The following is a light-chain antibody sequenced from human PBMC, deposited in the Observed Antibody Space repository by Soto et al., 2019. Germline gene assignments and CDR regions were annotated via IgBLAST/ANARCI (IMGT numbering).Light chain of an antibody. Sequence: EIVLTQSPATLSSFPGDGVTLSCRASQSVSSSYLAWYQQKPGQAPRLLIYGASSRATGIPDRFSGSGSGTDFTLTISRLEPEDFAVYYCQQYGSSPRTFGQGTKVGIK. V-gene: IGKV3-20*01. CDR2: GAS. J-gene: IGKJ1*01. CDR1: QSVSSSY. CDR3: QQYGSSPRT.